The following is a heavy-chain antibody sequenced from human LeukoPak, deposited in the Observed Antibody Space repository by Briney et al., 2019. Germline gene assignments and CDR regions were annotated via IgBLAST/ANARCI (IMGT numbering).Heavy chain of an antibody. J-gene: IGHJ6*03. CDR1: GFTVSSNY. CDR2: IYSGGTT. D-gene: IGHD6-13*01. CDR3: ARDSKAAGLYYYYYYMDV. Sequence: GGSLRLSCAASGFTVSSNYMSWVRQAPGKGLEWVSVIYSGGTTYYADSVKGRSTISRDNSKNTLYLQMNSLRAEDTAVYYCARDSKAAGLYYYYYYMDVWGKGTTVTVSS. V-gene: IGHV3-66*02.